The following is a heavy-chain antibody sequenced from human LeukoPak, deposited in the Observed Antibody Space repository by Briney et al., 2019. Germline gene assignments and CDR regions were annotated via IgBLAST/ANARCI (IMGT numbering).Heavy chain of an antibody. CDR2: ISDSGGST. V-gene: IGHV3-23*01. CDR1: GFTFSSYA. CDR3: AKDRETRYSSNLFDY. D-gene: IGHD6-13*01. Sequence: GGSLRLSCAASGFTFSSYAMSWVRQAPGKGLEWVSAISDSGGSTYYADSVKGRFTISRDNSKNTLYLQMNSLRAEDTAVYYCAKDRETRYSSNLFDYWGQGTLVTVSS. J-gene: IGHJ4*02.